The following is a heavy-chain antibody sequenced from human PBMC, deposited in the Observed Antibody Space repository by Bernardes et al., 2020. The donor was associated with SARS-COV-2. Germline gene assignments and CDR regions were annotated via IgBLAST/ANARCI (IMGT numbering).Heavy chain of an antibody. CDR3: AKDMSYGDYVRYYYYGMDV. D-gene: IGHD4-17*01. V-gene: IGHV3-9*01. CDR1: GFTFDDYA. CDR2: ISWNSGSI. J-gene: IGHJ6*02. Sequence: GGSLRLSCAASGFTFDDYAMHWVRQAPGKGLEWVSGISWNSGSIGYADSVKGRFTISRDNAKNSLYLQMNSLRAEDTALYYCAKDMSYGDYVRYYYYGMDVWGQGTTVTVSS.